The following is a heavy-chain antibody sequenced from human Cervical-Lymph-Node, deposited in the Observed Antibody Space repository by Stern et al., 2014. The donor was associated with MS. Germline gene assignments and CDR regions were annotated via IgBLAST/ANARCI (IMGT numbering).Heavy chain of an antibody. Sequence: QVTLRESGPALVKPTQTLTLTCTFSGFSLXTSGMCVSXIRQPPGKALEWLXLIDWDDDKYYSTSLKTRLTIPKDTSKNQVGLTMTNMDPVDTATYYCARGEYYFDYWGQGTLVTVSS. CDR3: ARGEYYFDY. CDR1: GFSLXTSGMC. V-gene: IGHV2-70*01. D-gene: IGHD3-10*01. J-gene: IGHJ4*02. CDR2: IDWDDDK.